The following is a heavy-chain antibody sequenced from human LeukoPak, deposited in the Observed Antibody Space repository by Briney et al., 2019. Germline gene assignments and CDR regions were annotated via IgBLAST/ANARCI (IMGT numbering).Heavy chain of an antibody. D-gene: IGHD3-10*01. J-gene: IGHJ5*02. CDR2: ISSNGGST. Sequence: GGSLRLSCAASGFTFSTSAMHWVRQAPGKGLEYVSGISSNGGSTYYADSVKGRFTISRDNSKNTLHLQMSSLRAEDTAVYYCVGVRWFGGSNRFDPWGQGTLVTVSS. CDR3: VGVRWFGGSNRFDP. V-gene: IGHV3-64D*09. CDR1: GFTFSTSA.